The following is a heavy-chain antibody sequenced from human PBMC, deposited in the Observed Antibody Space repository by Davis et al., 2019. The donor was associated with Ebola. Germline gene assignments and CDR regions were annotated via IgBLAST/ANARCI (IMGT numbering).Heavy chain of an antibody. Sequence: ASVKVSCNASGYTFSSYAMHWVRQAPGQRLEWMGWINAGNGNTKYSQKFQGRVTITRDTSASTAYMELSSLRSEDTAVYYCAREWSGSLGPFDYWGQGTLVTVSS. CDR1: GYTFSSYA. V-gene: IGHV1-3*01. CDR3: AREWSGSLGPFDY. J-gene: IGHJ4*02. D-gene: IGHD3-3*01. CDR2: INAGNGNT.